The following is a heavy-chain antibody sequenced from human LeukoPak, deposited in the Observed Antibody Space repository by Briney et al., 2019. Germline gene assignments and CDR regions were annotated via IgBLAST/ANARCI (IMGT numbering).Heavy chain of an antibody. Sequence: PGGSLRLSCAASGFTFSSYAMSWVRQAPGKGLEWVSAISGSGGSTYYADSVKGRFTISRDNSKNTLYLQMNSLRAEDTAVYYCAKDPQRSRDDYGDYVGSWVDAFDIWGQGTMVTVSS. V-gene: IGHV3-23*01. D-gene: IGHD4-17*01. CDR2: ISGSGGST. CDR1: GFTFSSYA. CDR3: AKDPQRSRDDYGDYVGSWVDAFDI. J-gene: IGHJ3*02.